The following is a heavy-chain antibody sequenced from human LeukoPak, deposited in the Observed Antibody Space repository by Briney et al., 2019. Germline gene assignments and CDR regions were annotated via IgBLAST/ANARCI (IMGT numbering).Heavy chain of an antibody. V-gene: IGHV3-30*14. D-gene: IGHD3-9*01. CDR3: ARCNFDWLSRNYYFDY. J-gene: IGHJ4*02. Sequence: GRSLRLSCAASGFTFSTYAMHWVRQAPGKGLEWVAVISYDGSNRYYADSVKGRFTISRDNSKNTLYLQMNSLRAEDTAVYYCARCNFDWLSRNYYFDYWGQGTLVTVSS. CDR1: GFTFSTYA. CDR2: ISYDGSNR.